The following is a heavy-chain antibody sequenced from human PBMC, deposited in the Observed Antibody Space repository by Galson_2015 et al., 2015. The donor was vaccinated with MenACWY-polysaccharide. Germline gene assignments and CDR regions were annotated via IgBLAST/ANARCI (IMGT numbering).Heavy chain of an antibody. D-gene: IGHD6-19*01. V-gene: IGHV3-53*01. J-gene: IGHJ6*02. CDR1: GFSVSRNY. CDR3: VISSGWSGVLDV. Sequence: SLRLSCAASGFSVSRNYMTWVRQAPGKGLEWVSFLYRDARTYHADSVKGRFSISRDNSKNTLYLQINSLRAEDTALYYCVISSGWSGVLDVWGQGTTVTVSS. CDR2: LYRDART.